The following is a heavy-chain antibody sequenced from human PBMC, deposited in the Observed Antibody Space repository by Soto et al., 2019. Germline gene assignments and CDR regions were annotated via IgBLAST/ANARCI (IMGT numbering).Heavy chain of an antibody. J-gene: IGHJ6*03. CDR1: GGSFSGYY. CDR3: ARGYYYGSGRYYYYYYMDV. CDR2: INHSGST. V-gene: IGHV4-34*01. D-gene: IGHD3-10*01. Sequence: SETLSLTCAVYGGSFSGYYWSWIRQPPGKGLEWIGEINHSGSTNYNPSLKSRVTISVDTSKNQFSLKLSSVTAADTAVYYCARGYYYGSGRYYYYYYMDVWGKGTTVTVSS.